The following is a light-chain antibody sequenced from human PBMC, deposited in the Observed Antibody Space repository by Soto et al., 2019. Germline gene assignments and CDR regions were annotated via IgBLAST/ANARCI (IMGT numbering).Light chain of an antibody. Sequence: EVVLTQSPATLSLSPGDTATLSCGASQSVSSSLAWYQQKPGQAPRLLIYDASSGATGIPARFSGSGSGTDFTLTISSLEPEDFAVYYCHHRGNGITFGQGTRLEIK. CDR3: HHRGNGIT. J-gene: IGKJ5*01. CDR2: DAS. V-gene: IGKV3-11*01. CDR1: QSVSSS.